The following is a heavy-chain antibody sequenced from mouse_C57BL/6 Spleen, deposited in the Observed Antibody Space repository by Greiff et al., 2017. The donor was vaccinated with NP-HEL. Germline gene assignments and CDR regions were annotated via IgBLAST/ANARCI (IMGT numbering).Heavy chain of an antibody. D-gene: IGHD2-10*01. Sequence: QVHVKQSGAELVKPGASVKISCKASGYAFSSYWMNWVKQRPGKGLEWIGQIYPGDGDTNYNGKFKGKATLTADKSSSTAYMQLSSLTSEDSAVYFCARSPYYGNSYWYFDVWGTGTTVTVSS. CDR3: ARSPYYGNSYWYFDV. CDR2: IYPGDGDT. V-gene: IGHV1-80*01. J-gene: IGHJ1*03. CDR1: GYAFSSYW.